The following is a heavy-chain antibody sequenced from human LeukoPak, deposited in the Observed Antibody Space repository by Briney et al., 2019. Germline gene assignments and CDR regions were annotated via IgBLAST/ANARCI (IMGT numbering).Heavy chain of an antibody. J-gene: IGHJ5*02. D-gene: IGHD6-19*01. Sequence: SETLSLTCTVSGASISRGSHYWSWIRQPAGKGLEWIGRIYTIGNTNYSPSLWRRVTISVDTSRNQFSLRLSSVTAADTAVYYCAKGAGPPWFDPWGQGILVTVSS. CDR2: IYTIGNT. CDR3: AKGAGPPWFDP. V-gene: IGHV4-61*02. CDR1: GASISRGSHY.